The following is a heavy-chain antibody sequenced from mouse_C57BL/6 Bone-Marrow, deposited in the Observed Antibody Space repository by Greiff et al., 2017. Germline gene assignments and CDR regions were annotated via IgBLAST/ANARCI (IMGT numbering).Heavy chain of an antibody. J-gene: IGHJ2*01. V-gene: IGHV1-52*01. CDR2: IDPSDSET. CDR1: GYTFTSYW. CDR3: ARGDYDYDVHYFDY. D-gene: IGHD2-4*01. Sequence: VQLQQPGAELVRPGSSVKLSCKASGYTFTSYWMHWVKPRPRQGLEWIGNIDPSDSETHYNQKFKDKATLTVDKSSSTAYMQLSSLTSEDSAVYYWARGDYDYDVHYFDYWGQGTTLTVSS.